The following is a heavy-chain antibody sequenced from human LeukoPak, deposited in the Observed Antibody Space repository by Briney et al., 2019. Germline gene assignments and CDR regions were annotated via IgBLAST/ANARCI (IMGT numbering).Heavy chain of an antibody. J-gene: IGHJ4*02. D-gene: IGHD3-10*01. CDR2: ITSSGDNT. CDR1: GCTFSSNA. CDR3: ARDGDYGSGSYYDC. Sequence: QPGGSLRLSCAASGCTFSSNAMSWVRQAPGKGLEWVSSITSSGDNTYYADSVKGRFTISRDTSKTTVSLQMNSLRAEDSALYYCARDGDYGSGSYYDCWGQGTLVTAYS. V-gene: IGHV3-23*01.